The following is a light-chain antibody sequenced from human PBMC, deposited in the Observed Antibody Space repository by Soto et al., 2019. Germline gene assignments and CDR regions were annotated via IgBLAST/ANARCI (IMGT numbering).Light chain of an antibody. CDR1: SSDLGAYNY. J-gene: IGLJ2*01. CDR2: DVS. V-gene: IGLV2-14*03. CDR3: GSYTTSSTLV. Sequence: QSALTQPASVSGSPGQSITISCTGTSSDLGAYNYVSWYQQHPGKAPKLLIYDVSDRPSEVSNRFSGSKSGNTASLTVSGLQAEDEADYYCGSYTTSSTLVFGGGTKVTV.